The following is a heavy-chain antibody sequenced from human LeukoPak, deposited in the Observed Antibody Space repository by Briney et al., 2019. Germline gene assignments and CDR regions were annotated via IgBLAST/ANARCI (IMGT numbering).Heavy chain of an antibody. CDR1: GFTFSSYW. D-gene: IGHD3-22*01. CDR2: INSDGSST. J-gene: IGHJ4*02. CDR3: ARDRLPYYYNSSGLFDY. Sequence: GGSLRLSCAASGFTFSSYWMHWVRQAPGKGLVWVSRINSDGSSTSYADSVKGRFTISRDNAKNTLYLQMNSLRAEDTAVYYCARDRLPYYYNSSGLFDYWGQGTLVTVSS. V-gene: IGHV3-74*01.